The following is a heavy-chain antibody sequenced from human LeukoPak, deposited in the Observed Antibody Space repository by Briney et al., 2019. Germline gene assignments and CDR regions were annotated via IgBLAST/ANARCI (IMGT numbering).Heavy chain of an antibody. CDR3: ATGLPKPTQQLVIPGAFDI. CDR2: FDPEDGET. CDR1: GYTLTELS. V-gene: IGHV1-24*01. Sequence: ASVKVSCKVSGYTLTELSMHWVRQAPGKGLEWMGGFDPEDGETIYAQKFQGRVTMTEDTSTDTAYMELSSLRSEDTAVYYCATGLPKPTQQLVIPGAFDIWGQGTMVTVSS. J-gene: IGHJ3*02. D-gene: IGHD6-13*01.